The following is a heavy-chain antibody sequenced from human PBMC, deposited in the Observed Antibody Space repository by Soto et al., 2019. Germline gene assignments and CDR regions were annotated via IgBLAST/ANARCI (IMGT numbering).Heavy chain of an antibody. V-gene: IGHV4-31*03. Sequence: QVQLQESGPGLVKPSQTLSLTCTVSGGSISSGGYYWSWIRQHPGKGLEWIGYIYYSGSTYYNPSHKSRVTISVDTSKNQFSLKLSSVTAADTAVYYCARVRTPYGSGSYYAYYFDYWGQGTLVTVSS. J-gene: IGHJ4*02. CDR2: IYYSGST. D-gene: IGHD3-10*01. CDR3: ARVRTPYGSGSYYAYYFDY. CDR1: GGSISSGGYY.